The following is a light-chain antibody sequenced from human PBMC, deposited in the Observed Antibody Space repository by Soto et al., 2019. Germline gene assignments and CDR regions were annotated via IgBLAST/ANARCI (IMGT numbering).Light chain of an antibody. CDR1: QSVSSD. CDR2: GAS. Sequence: EIVMTQPPATLSVSPGERVTLSCSASQSVSSDLAWYQQKPGQAPRLLIYGASTRATGIPARFSGSGSGTDFTLAISSLQSEDFAIYYCHQYNNWPPYTFGQGTKVDIK. J-gene: IGKJ2*01. V-gene: IGKV3-15*01. CDR3: HQYNNWPPYT.